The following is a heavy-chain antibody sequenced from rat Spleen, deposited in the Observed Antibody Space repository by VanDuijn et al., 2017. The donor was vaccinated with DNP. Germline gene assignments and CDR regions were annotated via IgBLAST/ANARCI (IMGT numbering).Heavy chain of an antibody. V-gene: IGHV5-22*01. D-gene: IGHD4-4*01. CDR1: GFTFSDYY. Sequence: EVQLVESGGGLVQPGRSLKLSCAASGFTFSDYYVAWVRQAPTKGLEWVAYISYDGSRTYYRDSVRGRFIISRDNAKSTLYLQVDSLRSEDTATYYCARHEGLYSGFPDYFDYWGQGVMVTVSS. CDR2: ISYDGSRT. CDR3: ARHEGLYSGFPDYFDY. J-gene: IGHJ2*01.